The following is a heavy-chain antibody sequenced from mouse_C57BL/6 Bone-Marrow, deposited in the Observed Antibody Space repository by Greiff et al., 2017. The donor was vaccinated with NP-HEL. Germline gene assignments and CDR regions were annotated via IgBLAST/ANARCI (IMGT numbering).Heavy chain of an antibody. V-gene: IGHV5-16*01. CDR3: ARGVIPLYAMDY. Sequence: EVKLVESEGGLVQPGSSMKLSCTASGFTFSDYYMAWVRQVPEKGLEWVANINYDGSSTYYLDSLKSRFIISRDNAKNILYLQMSSLKSEDTATYYCARGVIPLYAMDYWGQGTSVTVSS. D-gene: IGHD2-12*01. CDR2: INYDGSST. J-gene: IGHJ4*01. CDR1: GFTFSDYY.